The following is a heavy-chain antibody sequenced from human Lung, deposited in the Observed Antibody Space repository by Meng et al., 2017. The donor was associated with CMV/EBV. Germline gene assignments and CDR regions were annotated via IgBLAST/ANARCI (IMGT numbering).Heavy chain of an antibody. J-gene: IGHJ6*01. Sequence: GESLKISCEASGFAFNSYGMHWVRQAPGKGLAWVAFIQYDGSNKYYADSVKGRFTISRDNSKNTLYVQMNSLRAEDTAVYYCAKDREQWWWGYYGMDIWGQGTXVTVGS. V-gene: IGHV3-30*02. CDR3: AKDREQWWWGYYGMDI. CDR2: IQYDGSNK. CDR1: GFAFNSYG. D-gene: IGHD2-15*01.